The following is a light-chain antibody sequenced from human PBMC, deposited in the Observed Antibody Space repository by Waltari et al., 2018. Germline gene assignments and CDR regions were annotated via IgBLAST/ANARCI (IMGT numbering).Light chain of an antibody. CDR1: RSDVVGYDL. CDR3: CSYAGSSTFA. Sequence: SALTQPASVSGSPGQSITISCTGTRSDVVGYDLVSWYQQYPGKAPKLIIFEVNKRPSGVSNRFSGSRSGNTASLTISGLQAEDEADYYCCSYAGSSTFAFGTGTKVTVL. J-gene: IGLJ1*01. CDR2: EVN. V-gene: IGLV2-23*02.